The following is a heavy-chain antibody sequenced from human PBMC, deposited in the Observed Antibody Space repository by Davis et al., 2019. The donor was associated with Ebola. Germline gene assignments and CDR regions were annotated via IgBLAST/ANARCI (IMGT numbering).Heavy chain of an antibody. V-gene: IGHV3-53*05. CDR2: IYSGGST. J-gene: IGHJ6*02. D-gene: IGHD6-6*01. CDR1: GFTVSSNY. Sequence: PGGSLRLSCAASGFTVSSNYMSWVRQAPGKGLEWVSVIYSGGSTYYADSVKGRFTISRDNSKNTLYLQMNSLRAEDTAVYYCARGIAARPYYYYYGMDVWGQGTTVTVSS. CDR3: ARGIAARPYYYYYGMDV.